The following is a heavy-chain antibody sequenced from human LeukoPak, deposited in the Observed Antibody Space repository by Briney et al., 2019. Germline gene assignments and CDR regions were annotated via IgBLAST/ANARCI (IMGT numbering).Heavy chain of an antibody. V-gene: IGHV1-46*01. Sequence: ASVKVSCKASGYTFTSYYMHWVRQAPGQGLEWMGIINPSGGSTSYAQKFQGRVTMTRDMSTSTVYMELSSLRSEDTAVYYCAREYYYDSSGYGYYFDYWGQGTLVTVSS. CDR2: INPSGGST. J-gene: IGHJ4*02. CDR3: AREYYYDSSGYGYYFDY. CDR1: GYTFTSYY. D-gene: IGHD3-22*01.